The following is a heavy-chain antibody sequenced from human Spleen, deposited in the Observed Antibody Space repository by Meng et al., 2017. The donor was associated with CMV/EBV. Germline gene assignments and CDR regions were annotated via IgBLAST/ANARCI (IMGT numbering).Heavy chain of an antibody. D-gene: IGHD3-10*01. Sequence: GGSLRLSCTASGFRFSVYEMNWVRQAPGKGLEWVSLIYHGGTTKYADSVKGRFTISTDNSENTLHLLMTSLRTEDTATYYCARGRYGSELFWGRGTLVTVSS. V-gene: IGHV3-66*02. CDR2: IYHGGTT. CDR3: ARGRYGSELF. CDR1: GFRFSVYE. J-gene: IGHJ4*02.